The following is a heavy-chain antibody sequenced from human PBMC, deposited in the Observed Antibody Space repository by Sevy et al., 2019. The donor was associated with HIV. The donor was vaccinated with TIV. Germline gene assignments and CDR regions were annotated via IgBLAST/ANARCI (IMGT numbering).Heavy chain of an antibody. CDR1: GFAFSDYA. D-gene: IGHD4-4*01. V-gene: IGHV3-49*04. J-gene: IGHJ4*02. CDR2: IRNKEYNGTT. CDR3: TRSVTTIY. Sequence: GGSLRLSCTGSGFAFSDYALSWVRQAPGKGLEWVGFIRNKEYNGTTEYAASVKGRFFISRDDSKSVAYLDMNSLKTADTCLYFCTRSVTTIYWGRGTLVTVSS.